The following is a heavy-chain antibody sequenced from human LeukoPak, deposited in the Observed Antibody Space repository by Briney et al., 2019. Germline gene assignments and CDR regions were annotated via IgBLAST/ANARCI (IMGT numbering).Heavy chain of an antibody. Sequence: GGSLRLSCAASGFTFSSYGMHWVRQAPGKGLEWVAVISYDGSNKYYADSVKGRFTISRDNTKNSLYLQMNSLRAEDTAVYYCARDWYNNSDAFDTWGQGTMVTVSS. CDR3: ARDWYNNSDAFDT. J-gene: IGHJ3*02. CDR2: ISYDGSNK. CDR1: GFTFSSYG. D-gene: IGHD4-11*01. V-gene: IGHV3-30*03.